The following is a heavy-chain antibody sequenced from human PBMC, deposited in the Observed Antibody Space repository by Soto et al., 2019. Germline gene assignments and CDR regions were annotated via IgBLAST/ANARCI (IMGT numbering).Heavy chain of an antibody. CDR2: IYYSGST. V-gene: IGHV4-30-4*01. Sequence: SETLSLTCTVSGGSISSGDYYWSWIRQPPGKGLEWIGYIYYSGSTYYNPSLKSRVTISVDTSKNQFSLKLSSVTAADTAVYYCAGQVKYQLLWYYYYGMDVWGQGTTVTV. D-gene: IGHD2-2*01. J-gene: IGHJ6*02. CDR1: GGSISSGDYY. CDR3: AGQVKYQLLWYYYYGMDV.